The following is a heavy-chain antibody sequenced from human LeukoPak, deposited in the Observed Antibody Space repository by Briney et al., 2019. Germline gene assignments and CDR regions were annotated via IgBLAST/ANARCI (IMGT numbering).Heavy chain of an antibody. CDR2: INNDGSST. CDR3: ARVARGDYYYYYMDV. V-gene: IGHV3-74*01. J-gene: IGHJ6*03. D-gene: IGHD3-10*01. CDR1: GFTFSSYS. Sequence: GGSLRLSCAASGFTFSSYSINWVRQAPGKGLEWVSRINNDGSSTSYADSVQGRFTISRDNAKNTLYLQMNSLRAEDTALYYCARVARGDYYYYYMDVWGKGTTVTVSS.